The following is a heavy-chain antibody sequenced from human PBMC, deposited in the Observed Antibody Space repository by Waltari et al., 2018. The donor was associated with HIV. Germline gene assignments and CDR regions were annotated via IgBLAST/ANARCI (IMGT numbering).Heavy chain of an antibody. J-gene: IGHJ5*02. V-gene: IGHV4-34*01. D-gene: IGHD4-17*01. CDR1: GGSFSGYY. CDR3: ARHGNYGDYVFDP. Sequence: QVQLQQWGAGLLKPSETLSLTCAVYGGSFSGYYRSWIRQPPGKGLEWMGEINHSGSTNYNPSLKSRVTISVDTSKNQFSLKLSSVTAADTAVYYCARHGNYGDYVFDPWGQGTLVTVSS. CDR2: INHSGST.